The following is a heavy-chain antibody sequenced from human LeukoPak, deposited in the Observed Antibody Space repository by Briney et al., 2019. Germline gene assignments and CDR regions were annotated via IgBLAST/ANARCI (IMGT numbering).Heavy chain of an antibody. J-gene: IGHJ6*02. CDR3: ARWSSPTTIFGVVDA. D-gene: IGHD3-3*01. Sequence: ASVKVSCKASGGTFSSYAISWVRQATGQGLEWMGWMNPNSGNTGYAQKFQGRVTMTRNTSISTAYMELSSLRSEDTAVYYCARWSSPTTIFGVVDAWGQGTTVTVSS. CDR1: GGTFSSYA. V-gene: IGHV1-8*02. CDR2: MNPNSGNT.